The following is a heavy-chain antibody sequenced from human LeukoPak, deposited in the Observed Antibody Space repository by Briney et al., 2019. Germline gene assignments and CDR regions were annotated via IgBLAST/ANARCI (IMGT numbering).Heavy chain of an antibody. CDR3: ARVGFDCSSTGCNEYYFDY. V-gene: IGHV3-23*01. CDR2: IIGSGGST. CDR1: GFIFSSYA. Sequence: GGSLRLSCAASGFIFSSYAMSCVRQAPGKGLEWVSGIIGSGGSTYYADSVKGRFIISRDNSKNTLYLQMNSLRAEDTAVYYCARVGFDCSSTGCNEYYFDYWGQGTLITVSS. D-gene: IGHD2-2*01. J-gene: IGHJ4*02.